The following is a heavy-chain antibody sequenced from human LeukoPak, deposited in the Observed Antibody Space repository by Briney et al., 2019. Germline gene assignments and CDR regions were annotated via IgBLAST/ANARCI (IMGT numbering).Heavy chain of an antibody. CDR2: INTYNGNT. CDR1: GYTFTNYG. CDR3: AREIYDYVWGSYRGYYYYMDV. Sequence: ASVRVSCKASGYTFTNYGISWVRQAPGQGLEWMGWINTYNGNTNYAQKLRGRVTMTTDTSTSTAYMELRSLRSDDTAVYYCAREIYDYVWGSYRGYYYYMDVWGKGTTVTISS. J-gene: IGHJ6*03. D-gene: IGHD3-16*02. V-gene: IGHV1-18*01.